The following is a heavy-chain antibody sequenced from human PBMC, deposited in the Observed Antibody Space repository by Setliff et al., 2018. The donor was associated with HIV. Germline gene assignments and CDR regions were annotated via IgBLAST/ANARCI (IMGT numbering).Heavy chain of an antibody. CDR2: INHSGST. V-gene: IGHV4-34*01. D-gene: IGHD3-16*02. Sequence: SETLSLTCAVYGGSFNGYYWSWIRQPPGKGLEWIGEINHSGSTNYNPSLKSRVTISVDTSKNQFSLKLSSVTAADTAVYYCARGRDYVWGSYRPRRYYYYNMDVWGKGTTVTVSS. CDR1: GGSFNGYY. CDR3: ARGRDYVWGSYRPRRYYYYNMDV. J-gene: IGHJ6*03.